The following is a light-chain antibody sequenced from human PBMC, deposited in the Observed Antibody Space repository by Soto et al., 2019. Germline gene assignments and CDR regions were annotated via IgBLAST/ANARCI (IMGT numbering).Light chain of an antibody. Sequence: DIVLTQSPGTLSLSPGERATLSCRASQSVSSSYLAWYQQKPGQAPRRLIYGASSRATGIPDRFSGSGSGTDFTLVISRLEPEDFAVYYCQQYGSSPKTFGQGTKVEIK. J-gene: IGKJ1*01. CDR2: GAS. CDR1: QSVSSSY. CDR3: QQYGSSPKT. V-gene: IGKV3-20*01.